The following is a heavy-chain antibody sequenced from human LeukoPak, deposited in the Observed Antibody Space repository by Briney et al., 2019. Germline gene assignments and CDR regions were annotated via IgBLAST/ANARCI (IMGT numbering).Heavy chain of an antibody. CDR2: INHSGST. CDR3: ARAPAYCSGGSCYRGNWFDP. V-gene: IGHV4-34*01. J-gene: IGHJ5*02. CDR1: GGSFSGYY. D-gene: IGHD2-15*01. Sequence: SETLSLTCAVYGGSFSGYYWSWIRQPPGKGLEWIGEINHSGSTNYNPSLKSRVTISVDTSKNQFSLKLSSVTAADTAVYYCARAPAYCSGGSCYRGNWFDPWGQGTLVTVSS.